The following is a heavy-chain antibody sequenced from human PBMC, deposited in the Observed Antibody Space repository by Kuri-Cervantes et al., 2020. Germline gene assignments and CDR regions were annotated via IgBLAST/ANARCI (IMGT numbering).Heavy chain of an antibody. J-gene: IGHJ4*02. CDR1: GYTYTSYG. V-gene: IGHV1-18*01. CDR3: ARAGGHYDYVWGSYRLTYFDY. D-gene: IGHD3-16*02. Sequence: ASVKVSCKASGYTYTSYGISWVRQAPGQGLEWMGWSSAYNGNTNYAQKLQGRVTLTTDTSTSTAYMELRSLRSDDTAVYYCARAGGHYDYVWGSYRLTYFDYWGQGTLVTVSS. CDR2: SSAYNGNT.